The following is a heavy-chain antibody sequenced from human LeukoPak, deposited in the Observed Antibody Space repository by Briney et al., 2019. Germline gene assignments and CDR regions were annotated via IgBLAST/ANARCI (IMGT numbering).Heavy chain of an antibody. CDR3: ARGAVDIVATILSLYYYYYMDV. CDR2: INHSGST. Sequence: PSETLSLTCAVYGGSFSGYYWSWIRQPPGKGLEWIGEINHSGSTNYNPSLKSRVTISVDTSKNQFSLKLSSVTAADTAVYYCARGAVDIVATILSLYYYYYMDVWGKGTTVTVSS. J-gene: IGHJ6*03. CDR1: GGSFSGYY. D-gene: IGHD5-12*01. V-gene: IGHV4-34*01.